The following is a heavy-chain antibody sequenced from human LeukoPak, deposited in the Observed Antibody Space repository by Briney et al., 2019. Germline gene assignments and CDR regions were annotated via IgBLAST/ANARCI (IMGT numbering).Heavy chain of an antibody. V-gene: IGHV1-2*02. CDR1: GYTFTGYY. CDR3: VSRGAPDYGDYRSDSPYYFDY. D-gene: IGHD4-17*01. Sequence: ASVKVSCKASGYTFTGYYIHWVRQAPGQGLEWMGWVNPNSGDTSYAQNFQGRVTMTRDTSINTAYMELSRLRSDDTAVYYCVSRGAPDYGDYRSDSPYYFDYWGQGTLVTVSS. J-gene: IGHJ4*02. CDR2: VNPNSGDT.